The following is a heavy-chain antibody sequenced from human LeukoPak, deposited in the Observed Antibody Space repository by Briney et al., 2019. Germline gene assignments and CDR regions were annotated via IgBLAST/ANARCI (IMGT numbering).Heavy chain of an antibody. V-gene: IGHV5-51*01. J-gene: IGHJ4*02. CDR2: IYPGDSDT. D-gene: IGHD2/OR15-2a*01. CDR1: GYNFTSYW. CDR3: ARRSSTASRYFDY. Sequence: GESLKIPCKGSGYNFTSYWIVWVRQMPGKGLEWMGIIYPGDSDTRYSPSFQGQVTISADKSISTSYLQWSSLKASDTAMYYCARRSSTASRYFDYWGQGTLVTVSS.